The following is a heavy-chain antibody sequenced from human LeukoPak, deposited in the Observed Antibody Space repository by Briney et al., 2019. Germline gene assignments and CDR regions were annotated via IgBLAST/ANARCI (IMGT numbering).Heavy chain of an antibody. CDR2: IYYSGNT. V-gene: IGHV4-39*01. D-gene: IGHD3-10*01. CDR3: ARQTGSGLFILP. CDR1: GDSISNSNLY. J-gene: IGHJ4*02. Sequence: SETLSLTCIVSGDSISNSNLYWGWIRQPPGKGPEWIGGIYYSGNTYYNASLKSRVSISVDTSKNQFSLRLTSVTAADTAVYYCARQTGSGLFILPGAQGKLVTVSS.